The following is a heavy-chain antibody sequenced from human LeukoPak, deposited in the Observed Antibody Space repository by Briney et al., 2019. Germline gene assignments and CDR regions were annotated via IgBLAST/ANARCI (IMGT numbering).Heavy chain of an antibody. Sequence: SQTLSLTCTVSGGSISSGDYYWSWIRQPPGKGLEWIWYIYYSVSTYYNPSLKSRVTISVDTSKNQFSLTLSSVPAADTAVYYCARRYYYDSSGYPTTHWYFDLWGRGTLVPVSS. J-gene: IGHJ2*01. V-gene: IGHV4-30-4*01. CDR3: ARRYYYDSSGYPTTHWYFDL. CDR2: IYYSVST. D-gene: IGHD3-22*01. CDR1: GGSISSGDYY.